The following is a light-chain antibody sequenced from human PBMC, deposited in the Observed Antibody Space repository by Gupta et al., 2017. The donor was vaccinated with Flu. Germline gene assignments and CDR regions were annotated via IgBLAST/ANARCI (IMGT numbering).Light chain of an antibody. CDR2: KAS. CDR3: QQYNNYPIT. CDR1: QSINDW. J-gene: IGKJ4*01. V-gene: IGKV1-5*03. Sequence: DIQMTQSPSTPSASVGDRVTITCRASQSINDWLAWYQQKPVKAPKLLINKASILESGVSSRFSGTGSGTEFSLTIGSLQPDDFATYYCQQYNNYPITFGGGTKLEIK.